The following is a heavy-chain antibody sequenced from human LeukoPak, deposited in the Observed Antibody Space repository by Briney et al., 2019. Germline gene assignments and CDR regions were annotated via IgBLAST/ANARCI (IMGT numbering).Heavy chain of an antibody. Sequence: GGSLRLSCAASGFTFGSYAMHWVRQAPGKGLEWVSFISGDGGSTYYADSMRGRFTISRDNSKKTLYLQMNSLRAEDTALYYCAKDEGTYGGFDYWGQGTLVTVSS. CDR3: AKDEGTYGGFDY. J-gene: IGHJ4*02. CDR2: ISGDGGST. D-gene: IGHD4-23*01. V-gene: IGHV3-23*01. CDR1: GFTFGSYA.